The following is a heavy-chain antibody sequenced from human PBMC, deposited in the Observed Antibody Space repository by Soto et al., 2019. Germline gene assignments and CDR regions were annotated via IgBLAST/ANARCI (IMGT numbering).Heavy chain of an antibody. D-gene: IGHD2-15*01. CDR2: ISGSGGST. V-gene: IGHV3-23*01. CDR3: AKATLGYCSGGSCSSIDY. Sequence: GGSLRLSCAASGFTFSSYAMSWVRQAPGKGLEWVSAISGSGGSTYYADSVKGRFTISRDNSKNTLYLQMNSLRAEDTAGYYCAKATLGYCSGGSCSSIDYWGQGILVTVSS. CDR1: GFTFSSYA. J-gene: IGHJ4*02.